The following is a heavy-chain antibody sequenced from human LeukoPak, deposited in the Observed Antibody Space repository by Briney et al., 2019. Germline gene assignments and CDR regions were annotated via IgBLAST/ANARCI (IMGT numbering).Heavy chain of an antibody. CDR2: IWYDGSNK. CDR1: GFTISSYG. J-gene: IGHJ4*02. D-gene: IGHD1-26*01. V-gene: IGHV3-33*01. Sequence: PGGSLRLSCAASGFTISSYGMHWVRQAPGKGLEGVAVIWYDGSNKYYADSVKGRFTISRDNSKNTLYLQMNSLRAEDTAVYYCARDRGSYFSFDYWGQGTLVTVSS. CDR3: ARDRGSYFSFDY.